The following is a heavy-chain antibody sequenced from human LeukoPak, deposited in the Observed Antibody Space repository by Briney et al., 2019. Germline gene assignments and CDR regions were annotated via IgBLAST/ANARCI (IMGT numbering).Heavy chain of an antibody. CDR1: EFTFTSNA. J-gene: IGHJ4*02. CDR2: ISGSGGST. V-gene: IGHV3-23*01. Sequence: GGSLNLPCAAPEFTFTSNALSWSRRAQGKGLGWFPAISGSGGSTYYADSVKGRFTISRDNSKNTLYLQMNSLRAEDTAVYYCAKTKGYSYGYYFDYWGQGTLVTVSS. D-gene: IGHD5-18*01. CDR3: AKTKGYSYGYYFDY.